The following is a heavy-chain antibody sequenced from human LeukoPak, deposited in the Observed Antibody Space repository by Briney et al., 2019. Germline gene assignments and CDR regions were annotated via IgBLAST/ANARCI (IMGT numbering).Heavy chain of an antibody. V-gene: IGHV4-4*07. Sequence: SETLSLTCTVSGGSVSSYFLSWIRQPAGKGLEWIGHIYPSGSTNYNPSLKSRVTMSVDTSKNQFSLKLNSVTAADTAVYYCARGYEVVDFWGQGTLVTVSS. J-gene: IGHJ4*02. CDR1: GGSVSSYF. CDR3: ARGYEVVDF. D-gene: IGHD2-15*01. CDR2: IYPSGST.